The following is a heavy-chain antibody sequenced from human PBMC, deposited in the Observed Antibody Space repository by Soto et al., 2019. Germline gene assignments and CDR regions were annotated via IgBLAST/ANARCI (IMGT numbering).Heavy chain of an antibody. CDR1: GASIDNNGYS. CDR2: NNNRADT. J-gene: IGHJ5*02. CDR3: ARGGSGWKALNWFDP. D-gene: IGHD6-19*01. Sequence: SETLSLTFAVSGASIDNNGYSWAWIRQHPGKGLEWIGTNNNRADTYYNPSLKSRLTISLDTSQNHFSLRLNAVTAADTAIYYCARGGSGWKALNWFDPWGQGIMVTVSS. V-gene: IGHV4-31*11.